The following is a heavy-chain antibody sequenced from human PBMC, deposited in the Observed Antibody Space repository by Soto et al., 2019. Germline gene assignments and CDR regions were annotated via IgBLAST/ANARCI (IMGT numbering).Heavy chain of an antibody. CDR2: VSGYNGNT. CDR3: ARFGSAPYYYYGVDV. D-gene: IGHD3-10*01. J-gene: IGHJ6*02. V-gene: IGHV1-18*01. CDR1: GYIFTNYD. Sequence: QVQLVQSETEVKKPGASVKVSCKASGYIFTNYDITWVRQAPGQGLEWMGWVSGYNGNTKYAQKFQDRVTMTTDTSTSTVYMELRSLGSDDTAVYYCARFGSAPYYYYGVDVWGQGTTVFVSS.